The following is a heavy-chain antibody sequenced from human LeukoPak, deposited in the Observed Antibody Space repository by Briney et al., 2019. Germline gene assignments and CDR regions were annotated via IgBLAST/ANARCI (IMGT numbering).Heavy chain of an antibody. V-gene: IGHV3-15*01. CDR1: GVTFSSAW. D-gene: IGHD3-22*01. Sequence: GGSLRLSCAGSGVTFSSAWMNWVRQAPGEGLEWVARIKTKREGGPTEYAAPVKGRFTISRDDSENILYLQMNSLKTEDTAVYYCTADPSDSSGPSHDYWGQGTLVTVSS. CDR2: IKTKREGGPT. J-gene: IGHJ4*02. CDR3: TADPSDSSGPSHDY.